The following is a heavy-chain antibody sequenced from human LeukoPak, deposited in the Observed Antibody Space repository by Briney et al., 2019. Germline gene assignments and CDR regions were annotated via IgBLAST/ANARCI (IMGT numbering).Heavy chain of an antibody. V-gene: IGHV3-21*01. J-gene: IGHJ4*02. CDR1: GFTFSSYS. CDR2: ISSSSSYI. CDR3: GGPQRKRGGGYYFDY. D-gene: IGHD1-1*01. Sequence: GGSLRLSCAASGFTFSSYSMNWVRQAPGKGLEWVSSISSSSSYIYYADSVKGRFTISRDNAKNSLYLQMNSLRAEDTAVYYWGGPQRKRGGGYYFDYGGQGTLVTVSS.